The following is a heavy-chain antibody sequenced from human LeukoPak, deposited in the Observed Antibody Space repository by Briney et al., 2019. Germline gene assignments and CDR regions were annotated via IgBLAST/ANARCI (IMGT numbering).Heavy chain of an antibody. J-gene: IGHJ4*02. CDR1: GDIFTGYY. V-gene: IGHV1-2*02. CDR3: ARDSGERGSGSYLIAY. CDR2: INPNSGGT. D-gene: IGHD3-10*01. Sequence: GASVKVSCKASGDIFTGYYVHWVRQAPGQGLEWMGWINPNSGGTNYAQKFQGRVTMTRDTSISTAYMELSRLRSGDTAVYYCARDSGERGSGSYLIAYWGQGTLVTVSS.